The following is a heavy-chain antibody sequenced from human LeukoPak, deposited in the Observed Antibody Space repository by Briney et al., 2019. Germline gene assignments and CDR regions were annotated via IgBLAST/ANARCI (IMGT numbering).Heavy chain of an antibody. Sequence: ASVKVSCKASGYTFTAYYMHWVRQAPGQGLEWMGRINPNSGDTNYAQKFQCRVTITRDTSISTAYMGLSRLRSNDTAVYYCARDKGRDGYTAFDYXGQGTLVTVSS. J-gene: IGHJ4*02. CDR1: GYTFTAYY. CDR2: INPNSGDT. CDR3: ARDKGRDGYTAFDY. D-gene: IGHD5-24*01. V-gene: IGHV1-2*06.